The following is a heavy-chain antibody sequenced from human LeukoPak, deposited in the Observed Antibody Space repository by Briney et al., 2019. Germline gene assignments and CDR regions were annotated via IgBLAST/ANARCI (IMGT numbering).Heavy chain of an antibody. V-gene: IGHV3-23*01. Sequence: PGGSLRLSCAASGFTFRNYAMSWVRQAPGKGLEWALLISASGGTTYFADSVKGRFSISRDDSKNTLYLQMNSLRAEDTAVYYCAKDSGSDGYLEAFDIWGRGTMVTVSS. J-gene: IGHJ3*02. D-gene: IGHD5-18*01. CDR2: ISASGGTT. CDR1: GFTFRNYA. CDR3: AKDSGSDGYLEAFDI.